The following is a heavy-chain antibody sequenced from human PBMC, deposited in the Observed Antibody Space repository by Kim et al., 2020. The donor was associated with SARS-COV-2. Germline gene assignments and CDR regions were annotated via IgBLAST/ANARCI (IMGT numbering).Heavy chain of an antibody. CDR1: GFTFSNYA. CDR2: ISDGGETA. CDR3: AKTHRGVIDY. V-gene: IGHV3-23*01. D-gene: IGHD3-10*01. Sequence: GGSLRLSCAASGFTFSNYAMTWVRQAPGKGLEWVAGISDGGETADYAGSVKGRFTISRDDSKDTLSLQMNSLRAEDTAMYYCAKTHRGVIDYWGRGTLVT. J-gene: IGHJ4*02.